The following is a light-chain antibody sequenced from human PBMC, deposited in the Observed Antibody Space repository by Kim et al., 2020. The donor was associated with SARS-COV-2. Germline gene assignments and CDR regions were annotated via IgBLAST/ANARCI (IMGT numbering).Light chain of an antibody. V-gene: IGLV2-23*01. CDR1: SSDVGSYNL. CDR2: EVD. CDR3: CSYAGTSTLL. Sequence: GQSVTVSSTGTSSDVGSYNLVSWYQQHPGKAPRLMIFEVDKRPSGVSPRFSASKSGNTASLTISGLQAEDEADYYCCSYAGTSTLLFGGGTQLTVL. J-gene: IGLJ2*01.